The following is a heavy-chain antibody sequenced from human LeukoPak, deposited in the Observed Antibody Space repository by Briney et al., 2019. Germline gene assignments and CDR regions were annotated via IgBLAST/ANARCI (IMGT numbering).Heavy chain of an antibody. CDR1: GGSISSSFYY. Sequence: SETLSLTCTVSGGSISSSFYYWGWIRQPPGKGLEWIGSIYYSGSAYYNPTLKSRVTISVDTSKNQFSLKMSSLTAADTAVYYCARPSRTGWSVAPWGQGTLVTVSS. D-gene: IGHD6-19*01. CDR3: ARPSRTGWSVAP. CDR2: IYYSGSA. V-gene: IGHV4-39*01. J-gene: IGHJ5*02.